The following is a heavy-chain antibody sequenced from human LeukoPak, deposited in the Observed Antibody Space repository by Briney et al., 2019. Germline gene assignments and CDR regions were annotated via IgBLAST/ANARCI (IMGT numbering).Heavy chain of an antibody. J-gene: IGHJ4*02. CDR3: ARLYSGYDWGGSYYFDY. D-gene: IGHD5-12*01. CDR2: IFPGDSNT. CDR1: GYSFTSYW. V-gene: IGHV5-51*01. Sequence: GESLKISCKGSGYSFTSYWIGRVRQMPGKGLEWMAIIFPGDSNTRYSPSFQGQVTISADKSISTAYLQWRSLKASDTAMHYCARLYSGYDWGGSYYFDYWGQGTLVTVSS.